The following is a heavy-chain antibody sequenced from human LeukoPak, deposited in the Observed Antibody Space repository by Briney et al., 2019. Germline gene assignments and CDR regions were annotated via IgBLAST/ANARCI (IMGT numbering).Heavy chain of an antibody. D-gene: IGHD3-10*01. J-gene: IGHJ4*02. Sequence: QPGRSLRLSCTASGFTFGDYAMSWVRQAPGKGLEWVGFIRSKAYGGTTEYAASVKGRFTISRDDSKSIAYLQMNSLKTEDTAVYYCTRDYYGSGSPFDYWGQGTLVTVSS. CDR1: GFTFGDYA. V-gene: IGHV3-49*04. CDR2: IRSKAYGGTT. CDR3: TRDYYGSGSPFDY.